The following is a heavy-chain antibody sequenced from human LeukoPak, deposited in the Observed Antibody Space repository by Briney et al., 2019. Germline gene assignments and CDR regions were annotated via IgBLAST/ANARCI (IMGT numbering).Heavy chain of an antibody. J-gene: IGHJ5*02. CDR1: GGSISSGGYY. CDR2: IYYSGST. Sequence: PSQTLSLTCTVSGGSISSGGYYWSWIRQHPGKGLEWIGYIYYSGSTYYNPSLKSRVTISVDTSKNQFSLKLSSVTAADTAVYYCARDLSHGDYDNWFDPWGQGTLVTVSS. D-gene: IGHD4-17*01. V-gene: IGHV4-31*03. CDR3: ARDLSHGDYDNWFDP.